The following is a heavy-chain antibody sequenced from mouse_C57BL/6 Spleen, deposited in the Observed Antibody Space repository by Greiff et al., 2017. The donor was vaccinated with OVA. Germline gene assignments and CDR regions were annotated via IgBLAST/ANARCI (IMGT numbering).Heavy chain of an antibody. CDR1: GFTFSSYG. J-gene: IGHJ1*03. V-gene: IGHV5-6*01. CDR2: ISSGGSYN. CDR3: ARHEMITTSYWYFYV. Sequence: EVKLVESGGDLVQPGGSLKLSCAASGFTFSSYGMSWVRQTPDKRLEWVAPISSGGSYNYSPDSVTGRFTFSSDNAKNNLYLQMRSLKSEDTAMYYCARHEMITTSYWYFYVWGTGTTGTVSS. D-gene: IGHD2-4*01.